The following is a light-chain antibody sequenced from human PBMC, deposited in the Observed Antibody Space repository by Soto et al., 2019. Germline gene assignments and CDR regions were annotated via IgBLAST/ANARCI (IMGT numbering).Light chain of an antibody. CDR2: AAS. CDR3: RKYNSAPWT. V-gene: IGKV1-27*01. J-gene: IGKJ1*01. Sequence: DFQMTQSPSSLSASVGDRVTITCRTSQGISNYLAWFQQQPGKVPKLLIDAASTLQSGIPSRFSGSGSWTEFTLSISSLQPEDVATYYCRKYNSAPWTFGQGTKVEIK. CDR1: QGISNY.